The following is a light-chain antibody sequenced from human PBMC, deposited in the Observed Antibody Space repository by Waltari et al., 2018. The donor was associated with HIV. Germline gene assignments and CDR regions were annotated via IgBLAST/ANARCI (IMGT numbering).Light chain of an antibody. Sequence: QLVLTQSPSASASLGASVKLTCTLSSGHSRYDIAGHQQQPEKGPRYLMNLNSDGSHSKGDGIPDRFSGSSSGAERYLTISTLQSEDEADYYCQTWGTGILVFGGGTKLTVL. V-gene: IGLV4-69*01. CDR1: SGHSRYD. CDR3: QTWGTGILV. J-gene: IGLJ3*02. CDR2: LNSDGSH.